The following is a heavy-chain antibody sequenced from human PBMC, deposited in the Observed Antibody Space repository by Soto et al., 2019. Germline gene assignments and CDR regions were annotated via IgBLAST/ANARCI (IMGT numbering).Heavy chain of an antibody. CDR3: ARALLTPGIAAAGGWFDP. CDR2: IYWNDDK. J-gene: IGHJ5*02. CDR1: GFSLSTSGVG. Sequence: QITLKESGPTLVKPTQTLTLTCTFSGFSLSTSGVGVGWIRQPPGKALEWLALIYWNDDKRYSPSLKSRLTIPKDTTKNQVVLTMTNMDPVDTATYYCARALLTPGIAAAGGWFDPWGQGTLVTVSS. D-gene: IGHD6-13*01. V-gene: IGHV2-5*01.